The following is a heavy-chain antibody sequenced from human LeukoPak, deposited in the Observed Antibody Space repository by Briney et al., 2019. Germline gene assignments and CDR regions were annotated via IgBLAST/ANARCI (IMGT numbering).Heavy chain of an antibody. CDR3: ARAGDRSGYSDY. V-gene: IGHV4-39*01. Sequence: PSETLSLTCTVSGGSISTSSYYWGWIRQPPGKGLEWIGSIFYSGSTYYNPSLKSRVTLSVDTSKNQFSLRLRSVTAADTAVYYCARAGDRSGYSDYWGQGILVTVSS. CDR2: IFYSGST. J-gene: IGHJ4*02. CDR1: GGSISTSSYY. D-gene: IGHD3-22*01.